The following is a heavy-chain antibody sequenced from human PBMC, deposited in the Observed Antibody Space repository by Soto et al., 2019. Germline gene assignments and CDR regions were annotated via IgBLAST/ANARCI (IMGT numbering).Heavy chain of an antibody. D-gene: IGHD3-10*01. CDR3: ARVPGVGAFDI. CDR1: GGSISSYY. V-gene: IGHV4-59*01. CDR2: IYYSGST. J-gene: IGHJ3*02. Sequence: QVQLQESGPGLVKPSETLSLTCTVSGGSISSYYWSWIRQPPGKGLEWIGYIYYSGSTNYNPSLKSRVTISVDASKNQFSLTLSSVTAADAAVYYCARVPGVGAFDIWVQGTMVTVSS.